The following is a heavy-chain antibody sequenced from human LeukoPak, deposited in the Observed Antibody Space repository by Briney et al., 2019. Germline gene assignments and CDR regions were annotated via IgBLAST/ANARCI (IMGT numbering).Heavy chain of an antibody. Sequence: SETLSLTCTVSGGSINNYYWGWIRQPPGKGLEWIGYIQYGGRTYYSPSLKSRVTISMDLSKTQFSLKVSSVTAADTAVYYCARDFFGDFDHWGQGILVTVSS. CDR2: IQYGGRT. CDR3: ARDFFGDFDH. J-gene: IGHJ4*02. V-gene: IGHV4-59*01. D-gene: IGHD2/OR15-2a*01. CDR1: GGSINNYY.